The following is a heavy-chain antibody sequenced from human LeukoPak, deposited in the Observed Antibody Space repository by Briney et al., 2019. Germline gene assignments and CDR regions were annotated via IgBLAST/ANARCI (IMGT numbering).Heavy chain of an antibody. D-gene: IGHD2-8*01. J-gene: IGHJ6*03. CDR1: GFIFRNYA. V-gene: IGHV3-30*01. CDR3: ARRGAVYEIHYSYYYIDV. CDR2: ISSDGSEK. Sequence: PGGSLRLSCTASGFIFRNYAIHWVRQAPGKGLEWVAIISSDGSEKYYADPVKGRFTISRDNSKNTMYLQMNSLRPDDTAVYYCARRGAVYEIHYSYYYIDVWGKGTTVTVSS.